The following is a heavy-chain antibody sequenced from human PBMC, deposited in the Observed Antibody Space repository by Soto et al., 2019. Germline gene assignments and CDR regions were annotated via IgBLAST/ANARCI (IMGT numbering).Heavy chain of an antibody. D-gene: IGHD2-15*01. CDR2: VSRSGSSI. Sequence: QVQLVESGGGLVKPGGPLRLSFAPSGFTSSDHSLTGIAKAPGQGREWDSYVSRSGSSIYYADSVKGRFTISRDNAKNSLYLQMNSLRAEDTAVYYCARVPKGVVVAANDYWGQGSLVTVSS. CDR1: GFTSSDHS. J-gene: IGHJ4*02. CDR3: ARVPKGVVVAANDY. V-gene: IGHV3-11*01.